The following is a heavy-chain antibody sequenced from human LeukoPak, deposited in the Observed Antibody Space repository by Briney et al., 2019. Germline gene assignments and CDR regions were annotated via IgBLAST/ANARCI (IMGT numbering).Heavy chain of an antibody. CDR1: GFTFSSYW. Sequence: PGGSLRLSCAASGFTFSSYWMHWVRQAPGKGLVWVSRINSDGSSTSYADSVKGRFTISRDNAKNTLYLQMNSLRAEDTAVYYCAREGGRFTMVRGVTRLGLDYWGQGTLVTVSS. CDR3: AREGGRFTMVRGVTRLGLDY. D-gene: IGHD3-10*01. CDR2: INSDGSST. J-gene: IGHJ4*02. V-gene: IGHV3-74*01.